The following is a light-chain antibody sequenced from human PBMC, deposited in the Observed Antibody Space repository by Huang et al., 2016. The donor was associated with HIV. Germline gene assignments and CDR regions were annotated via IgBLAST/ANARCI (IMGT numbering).Light chain of an antibody. Sequence: DIVMTQSPDSLAVSLGERATINFKSRQSVLYSSNNKNYLAWYQQKPGQPPKLLIYWASTRESGVPDRFSGSGSGTDFTLTISSLQAGDVAVYYCQQYLRTPLTFGGGTKVEIK. V-gene: IGKV4-1*01. J-gene: IGKJ4*01. CDR2: WAS. CDR3: QQYLRTPLT. CDR1: QSVLYSSNNKNY.